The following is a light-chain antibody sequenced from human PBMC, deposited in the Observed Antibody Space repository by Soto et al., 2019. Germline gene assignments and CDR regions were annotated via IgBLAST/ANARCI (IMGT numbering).Light chain of an antibody. V-gene: IGLV6-57*04. CDR1: SGSITSNY. J-gene: IGLJ2*01. CDR2: EDD. Sequence: NFMLTQPHSVSESPGKTVTISCTRSSGSITSNYVQWYQQRPGSAPTTVISEDDQRPSGVPDRFSGSIDSSSNSASLTISGLKTEDEADYYCQSYDSSNVVFGGGIQLTVL. CDR3: QSYDSSNVV.